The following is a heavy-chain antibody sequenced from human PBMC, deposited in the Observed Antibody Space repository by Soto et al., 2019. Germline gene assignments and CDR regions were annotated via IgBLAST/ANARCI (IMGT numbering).Heavy chain of an antibody. CDR1: GFTFSSYS. Sequence: GGSLRLSCAASGFTFSSYSMNWVRQAPGKGLEWVSSISSSSSYIYYADSVKGRFTISRDNAKNSLYLQMNSLRAEDTAVYYCARDLYDILTGHHPARQYGMDVWGQGTTVTAP. CDR2: ISSSSSYI. CDR3: ARDLYDILTGHHPARQYGMDV. J-gene: IGHJ6*02. V-gene: IGHV3-21*01. D-gene: IGHD3-9*01.